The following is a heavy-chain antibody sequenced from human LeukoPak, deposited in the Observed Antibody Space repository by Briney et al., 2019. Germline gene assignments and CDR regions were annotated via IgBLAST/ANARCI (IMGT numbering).Heavy chain of an antibody. D-gene: IGHD5-24*01. J-gene: IGHJ4*02. V-gene: IGHV4-38-2*02. CDR1: DYSISSGYGYY. CDR3: ARSGYNSYYFDY. Sequence: SETLSLTCTVSDYSISSGYGYYWGWIRQPPGKGLEWIGNIYHSGITYYNHFNSSLKSRVTISIDTSKNQFSLRLTSVTAADTAVYYCARSGYNSYYFDYWGQGTLVTVSS. CDR2: IYHSGIT.